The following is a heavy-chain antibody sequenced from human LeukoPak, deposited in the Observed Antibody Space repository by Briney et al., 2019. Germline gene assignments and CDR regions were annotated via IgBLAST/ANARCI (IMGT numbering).Heavy chain of an antibody. CDR2: INSDGSST. J-gene: IGHJ3*02. V-gene: IGHV3-74*01. CDR3: AREYSSSSSRAFDI. Sequence: GGSLRLSCAASGFTFSSYWMHWVRHAPGKGLVWVSRINSDGSSTSYADSVKGRFTISRDNAKNTLYLQMNSLRAEDTAVYYCAREYSSSSSRAFDIWGQGTMVTVSS. CDR1: GFTFSSYW. D-gene: IGHD6-6*01.